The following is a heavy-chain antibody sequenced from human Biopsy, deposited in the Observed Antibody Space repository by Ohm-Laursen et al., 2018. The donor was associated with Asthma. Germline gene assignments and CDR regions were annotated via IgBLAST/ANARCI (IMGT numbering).Heavy chain of an antibody. J-gene: IGHJ4*02. D-gene: IGHD1-14*01. Sequence: GQTLSLTCAASGFTFSHYNMNWVRQAPGKGLEWVSSITDTSRYIKYADSAKGRFTISRDNAKNSLYLQMNSLRAEDTAVYYCARDGPELPTELDYWGPGTLVTVSS. V-gene: IGHV3-21*01. CDR2: ITDTSRYI. CDR3: ARDGPELPTELDY. CDR1: GFTFSHYN.